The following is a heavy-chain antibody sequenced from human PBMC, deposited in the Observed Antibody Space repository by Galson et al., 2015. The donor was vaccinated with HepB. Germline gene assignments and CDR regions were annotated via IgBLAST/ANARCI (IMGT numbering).Heavy chain of an antibody. CDR1: GFTFSSYA. V-gene: IGHV3-30-3*01. Sequence: SLRLSCAASGFTFSSYAMHWVRQAPGKGLEWVAVISYDGSNKYYADSVKGRFTISRDNSKNTLYLQMNSLRAEDTAVYYCARQPIMAGATGGFDYWGQGTLVTVSS. J-gene: IGHJ4*02. CDR3: ARQPIMAGATGGFDY. CDR2: ISYDGSNK. D-gene: IGHD1-26*01.